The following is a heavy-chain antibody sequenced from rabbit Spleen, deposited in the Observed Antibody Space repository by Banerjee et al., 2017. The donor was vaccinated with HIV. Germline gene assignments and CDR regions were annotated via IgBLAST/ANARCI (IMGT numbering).Heavy chain of an antibody. CDR2: IDLVFGST. Sequence: QSLEESGGDLVKPGASLTLTCTASGFSFSSNYYMCWVRQAPGKGLEWIGYIDLVFGSTFYATWVNGRFTISSHNAQNTLYLQVNSLTAADTATYFCVRGASSSGYYSLWGQGTLVTVS. V-gene: IGHV1S40*01. J-gene: IGHJ4*01. CDR3: VRGASSSGYYSL. CDR1: GFSFSSNYY. D-gene: IGHD1-1*01.